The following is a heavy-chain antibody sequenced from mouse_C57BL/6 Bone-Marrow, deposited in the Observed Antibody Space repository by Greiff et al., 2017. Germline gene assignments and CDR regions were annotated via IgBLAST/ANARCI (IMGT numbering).Heavy chain of an antibody. CDR1: GYTFTSYW. V-gene: IGHV1-69*01. Sequence: QVQLQQPGAELVMPGASVKLSCKASGYTFTSYWLHWVKQRPGQGLEWIGEIDPSDSYTNCNQKFKGKSTLTVDKSSSTAYMQLSSLTSEDSAVYYCARGNYRFDYWGQGTTLTVSS. CDR3: ARGNYRFDY. CDR2: IDPSDSYT. J-gene: IGHJ2*01. D-gene: IGHD2-1*01.